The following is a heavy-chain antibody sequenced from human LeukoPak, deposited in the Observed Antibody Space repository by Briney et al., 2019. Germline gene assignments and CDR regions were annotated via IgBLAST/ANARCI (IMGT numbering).Heavy chain of an antibody. CDR1: GDSVSSNSAA. V-gene: IGHV6-1*01. Sequence: SQTLSLTCAISGDSVSSNSAAWNWIRQSPSRGLEWLGRTYYRSKWYNDYAVSVKSRITINPDTSKNQFSLQLNSVTPEDTAVYYCARGNRIQLWLLCDAFDIWGQGTMVTVSS. J-gene: IGHJ3*02. CDR3: ARGNRIQLWLLCDAFDI. CDR2: TYYRSKWYN. D-gene: IGHD5-18*01.